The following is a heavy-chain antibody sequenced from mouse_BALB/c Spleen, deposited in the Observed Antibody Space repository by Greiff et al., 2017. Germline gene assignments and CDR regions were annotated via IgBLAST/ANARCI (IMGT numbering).Heavy chain of an antibody. Sequence: EVKLVESGGDLVKPGGSLKLSCAASGFTFSSYGMSWVRQTPDKRLEWVATISSGGSYTYYPDSVKGRFTISRDNAKNTLYLQMSSLKSEDTAMYYCARSYYRYDAWFAYWGQGTLVTVSA. V-gene: IGHV5-6*01. CDR1: GFTFSSYG. D-gene: IGHD2-14*01. CDR3: ARSYYRYDAWFAY. CDR2: ISSGGSYT. J-gene: IGHJ3*01.